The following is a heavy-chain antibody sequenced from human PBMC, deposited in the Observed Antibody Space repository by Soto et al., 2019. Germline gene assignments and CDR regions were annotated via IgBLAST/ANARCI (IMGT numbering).Heavy chain of an antibody. Sequence: QPGGSLRLSCAASGSTFSSYAMSWVRQAPGKGLEWVSAISGSGGSTYYADSVKGRFTISRDNSKNTLYLQMNSLRAEDTAVYYCAKKGTTQRYPIAVAEEGLIWGQGTMVTVSS. V-gene: IGHV3-23*01. D-gene: IGHD6-19*01. J-gene: IGHJ3*02. CDR1: GSTFSSYA. CDR3: AKKGTTQRYPIAVAEEGLI. CDR2: ISGSGGST.